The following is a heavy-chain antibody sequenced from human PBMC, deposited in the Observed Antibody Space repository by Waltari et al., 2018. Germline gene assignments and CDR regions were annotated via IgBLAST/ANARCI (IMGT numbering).Heavy chain of an antibody. Sequence: TCTVSGGSISSGSYYWSWIRQPAGKGLEWIGRIYTSGSTNYNPSLKSRVTISVDTSKNQFSLKLSSVTAADTAVYYCARVWPWDSSGYYRDYYYYGMDVWGQGTTVTVSS. V-gene: IGHV4-61*02. J-gene: IGHJ6*02. D-gene: IGHD3-22*01. CDR3: ARVWPWDSSGYYRDYYYYGMDV. CDR1: GGSISSGSYY. CDR2: IYTSGST.